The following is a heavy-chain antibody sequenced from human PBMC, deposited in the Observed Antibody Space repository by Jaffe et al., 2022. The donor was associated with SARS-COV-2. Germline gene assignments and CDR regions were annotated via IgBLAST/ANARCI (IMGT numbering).Heavy chain of an antibody. CDR3: ARWRTSGSYFYMDD. CDR1: GFTFSGYW. CDR2: IKPDGSEE. Sequence: EVQLVESGGGLVQPGGSLRLSCAASGFTFSGYWMTWVRQAAGKGLEWVANIKPDGSEESYVDSVKGRFTISRDNAKNSLYLQMNTLRAEDTAMYYCARWRTSGSYFYMDDWGQGTLVTVSS. J-gene: IGHJ4*02. V-gene: IGHV3-7*01. D-gene: IGHD3-10*01.